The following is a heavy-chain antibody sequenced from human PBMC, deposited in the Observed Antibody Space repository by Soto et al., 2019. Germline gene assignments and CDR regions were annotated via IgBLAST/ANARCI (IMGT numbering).Heavy chain of an antibody. CDR1: GDSVSSNSAA. CDR2: TYYRSKWYD. V-gene: IGHV6-1*01. D-gene: IGHD6-13*01. J-gene: IGHJ5*02. CDR3: ARVSAAGTVPAPYGFDP. Sequence: SQTLSLTCAISGDSVSSNSAAWNWIRQSPSRGLEWLGRTYYRSKWYDDYALSVNSRITINPDTSTNQFALQLNSLTPEDTAVYYCARVSAAGTVPAPYGFDPWGQGTLVTVSS.